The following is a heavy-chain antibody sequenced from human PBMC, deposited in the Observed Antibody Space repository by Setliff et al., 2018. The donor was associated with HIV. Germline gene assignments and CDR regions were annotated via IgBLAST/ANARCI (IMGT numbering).Heavy chain of an antibody. V-gene: IGHV4-31*03. CDR2: IYYRGDT. J-gene: IGHJ4*02. CDR3: ARVRTGDRSFDF. CDR1: GASITSGYY. Sequence: SETLSLTCTVSGASITSGYYWSWVRQRPGRGLEWIGHIYYRGDTYYSPSLKSRLAISVDTSKMQFSLTLTSMTAADTAVYYCARVRTGDRSFDFWGQGTLVTVSS. D-gene: IGHD1-1*01.